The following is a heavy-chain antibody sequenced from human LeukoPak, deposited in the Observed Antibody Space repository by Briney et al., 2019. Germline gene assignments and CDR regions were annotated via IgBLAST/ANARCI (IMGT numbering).Heavy chain of an antibody. CDR2: INHSGST. D-gene: IGHD6-13*01. V-gene: IGHV4-34*01. J-gene: IGHJ6*04. CDR1: GGSFSGYY. CDR3: ASSPGSSWYGAASALDV. Sequence: SETLSLTCAVYGGSFSGYYWSWIRQPPGKGLEWIGEINHSGSTNYNPSLKSRVTISVDTSKNQFSLKLSSVTAADTAVYYCASSPGSSWYGAASALDVWGKGTTVTISS.